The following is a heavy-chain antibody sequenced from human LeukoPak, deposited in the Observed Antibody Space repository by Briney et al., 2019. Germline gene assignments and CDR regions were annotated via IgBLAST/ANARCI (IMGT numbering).Heavy chain of an antibody. CDR2: INRSSGTI. CDR1: GFTFDTYS. V-gene: IGHV3-23*01. J-gene: IGHJ5*02. CDR3: AKDHDHENQWFDP. D-gene: IGHD2/OR15-2a*01. Sequence: GGSLRLSCAASGFTFDTYSMNWVRQTPGKGLEWVSVINRSSGTIHYTDSVKGRFTISRDNSKNTLFLQMNSLRAEDTAVYYCAKDHDHENQWFDPWGQGTLVTVSS.